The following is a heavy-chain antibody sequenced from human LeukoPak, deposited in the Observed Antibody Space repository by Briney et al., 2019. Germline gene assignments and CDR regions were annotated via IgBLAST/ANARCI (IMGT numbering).Heavy chain of an antibody. CDR2: ISSNGGST. CDR3: ARGAGYSSSWYHYYYYYGMDV. J-gene: IGHJ6*02. Sequence: PGGSLRLSCAASGFTFSSYAMHWVRQAPGKGLEYVSAISSNGGSTYYVNSVKGRFTISRDNSKDTLYLQMGSLRAEDMAVYYCARGAGYSSSWYHYYYYYGMDVWGQGTTVTVSS. CDR1: GFTFSSYA. D-gene: IGHD6-13*01. V-gene: IGHV3-64*01.